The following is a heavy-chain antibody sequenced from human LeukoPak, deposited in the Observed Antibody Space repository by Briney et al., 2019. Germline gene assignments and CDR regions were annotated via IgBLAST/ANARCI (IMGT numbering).Heavy chain of an antibody. CDR2: MNPNSGNT. CDR1: GYTFTSYD. CDR3: ARGGRYSSSRGYYYYYYMDV. Sequence: ASVKVSCKASGYTFTSYDINWVRQATGQGLEWIGWMNPNSGNTGYAQKFQGRVTMTRNTSISTAYMELSSLRSEDTAVYYCARGGRYSSSRGYYYYYYMDVWGKGTTVTVSS. V-gene: IGHV1-8*01. J-gene: IGHJ6*03. D-gene: IGHD6-6*01.